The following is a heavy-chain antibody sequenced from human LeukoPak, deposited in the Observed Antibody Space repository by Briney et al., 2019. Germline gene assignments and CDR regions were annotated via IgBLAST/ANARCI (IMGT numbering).Heavy chain of an antibody. Sequence: SETLSLTCTVSGGSISSSSYYWGWIRQPPGKGLEWIGSIYCSGSTYYNPSLKSRVTISVDTSKNQFSLKLSSVTAADTAVYYCALWFGELLSLAGFDPWGQGTLVTVSS. CDR3: ALWFGELLSLAGFDP. J-gene: IGHJ5*02. V-gene: IGHV4-39*01. D-gene: IGHD3-10*01. CDR2: IYCSGST. CDR1: GGSISSSSYY.